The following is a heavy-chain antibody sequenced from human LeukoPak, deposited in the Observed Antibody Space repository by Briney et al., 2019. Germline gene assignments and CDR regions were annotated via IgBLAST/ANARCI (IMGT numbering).Heavy chain of an antibody. D-gene: IGHD3-10*01. Sequence: GGSLRLSCAASGFTFSSHWMSWVRQAPGKGLEWVANIKQDGSEKYYVDSVKGRFTISRDNAKNSLYLQMNSLRAEDTAVYYCARATYYYGSGSLGYWGQGTLVTVSS. CDR3: ARATYYYGSGSLGY. J-gene: IGHJ4*02. V-gene: IGHV3-7*03. CDR2: IKQDGSEK. CDR1: GFTFSSHW.